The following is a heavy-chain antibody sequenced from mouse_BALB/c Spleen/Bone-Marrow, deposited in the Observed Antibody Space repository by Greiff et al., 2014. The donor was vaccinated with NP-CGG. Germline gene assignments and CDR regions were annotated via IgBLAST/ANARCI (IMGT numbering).Heavy chain of an antibody. CDR3: ASYVYGYYFDY. J-gene: IGHJ2*01. CDR1: GFNIKDNY. D-gene: IGHD1-1*01. CDR2: IDPANVNT. V-gene: IGHV14-3*02. Sequence: EVQLQQSGAELVKPGASVKLSCTASGFNIKDNYMHWVKQRPEQGLEWIGRIDPANVNTKYDPEFQGKATITADTSSNTAYLQLSSLTSEDTAVYYCASYVYGYYFDYWGQGTTLTVSS.